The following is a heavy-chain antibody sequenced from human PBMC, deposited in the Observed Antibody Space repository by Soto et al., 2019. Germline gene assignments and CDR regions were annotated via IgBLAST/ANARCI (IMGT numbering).Heavy chain of an antibody. CDR3: AKEGYYDSSGYYYAPDAFDI. CDR2: ISYDGSNK. CDR1: GFTFSSYG. J-gene: IGHJ3*02. V-gene: IGHV3-30*18. Sequence: GGSLRLSCAASGFTFSSYGMHWVRQAPGKGLEWVAVISYDGSNKYYADSVKGRFTISRDNSKNTLYLQMNSLRAEDTAVYYCAKEGYYDSSGYYYAPDAFDIWGQGTMVTVSS. D-gene: IGHD3-22*01.